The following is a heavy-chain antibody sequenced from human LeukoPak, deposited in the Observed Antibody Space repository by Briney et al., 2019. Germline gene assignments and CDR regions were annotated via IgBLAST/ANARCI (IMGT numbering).Heavy chain of an antibody. J-gene: IGHJ4*02. D-gene: IGHD2-15*01. V-gene: IGHV3-7*03. CDR3: ARGRRYCSGGSCTTPRLYFDY. CDR2: IKQDGSEK. Sequence: GGSLRLSCAASGFTFSSYWMSWVRQAPGKGLEWVANIKQDGSEKYYVDSVKGQFTISRDNAKNSLYLQMNSLRAEDTAVYYCARGRRYCSGGSCTTPRLYFDYWGQGTLVTVSS. CDR1: GFTFSSYW.